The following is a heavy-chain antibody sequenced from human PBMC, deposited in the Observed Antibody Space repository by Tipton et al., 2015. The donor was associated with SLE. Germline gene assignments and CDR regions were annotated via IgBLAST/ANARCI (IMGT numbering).Heavy chain of an antibody. V-gene: IGHV4-61*01. CDR1: GGSISSSSYY. CDR2: IYYSGST. Sequence: LRLSCTVSGGSISSSSYYWGWIRQPPGKGLEWIGYIYYSGSTNYNPSLKSRVTISVDTSKNQFSLKLSSVTAADTAVYYCARDTMGDWFDPWGQGTLVTVSS. J-gene: IGHJ5*02. CDR3: ARDTMGDWFDP. D-gene: IGHD3-16*01.